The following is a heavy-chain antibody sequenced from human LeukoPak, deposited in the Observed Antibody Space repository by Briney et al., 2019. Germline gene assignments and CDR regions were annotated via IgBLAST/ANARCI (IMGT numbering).Heavy chain of an antibody. V-gene: IGHV3-7*03. D-gene: IGHD2-2*01. Sequence: PGGSLRLSCAASGFRFSSYWMTWVRQAPGKGLEWVANIKQDGSEKSYVDSVKGRFTISRDNAKNSLYLQMNSLRADDTGVYYCASQPAAADDDYWGQGTLVTVSS. CDR1: GFRFSSYW. CDR2: IKQDGSEK. J-gene: IGHJ4*02. CDR3: ASQPAAADDDY.